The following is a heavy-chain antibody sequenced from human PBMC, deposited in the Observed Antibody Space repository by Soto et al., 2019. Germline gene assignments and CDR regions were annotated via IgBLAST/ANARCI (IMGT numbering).Heavy chain of an antibody. CDR3: ARGRRQQQYYYYYYMDV. Sequence: QVQLQQWGTGLLKPSETLSLTCAVYGGSFSGYYWSWIRQPPGKGVGWIGEINHSGSTNYNPSLKSRVTISVDTSKNQFSLKLSSVTAADTAVYYCARGRRQQQYYYYYYMDVWGKGTTVTVSS. CDR1: GGSFSGYY. D-gene: IGHD6-13*01. CDR2: INHSGST. V-gene: IGHV4-34*01. J-gene: IGHJ6*03.